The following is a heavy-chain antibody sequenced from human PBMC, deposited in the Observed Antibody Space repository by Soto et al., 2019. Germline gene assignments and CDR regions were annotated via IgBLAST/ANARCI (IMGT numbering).Heavy chain of an antibody. J-gene: IGHJ6*02. CDR3: ARSPLRAVAGTHRYYYYGMDV. CDR1: GGSFSGYY. CDR2: INHSGST. V-gene: IGHV4-34*01. Sequence: SETLSLTCAVYGGSFSGYYWSWIRQPPGKGLEWIGEINHSGSTNYNPSLKSRVTISVDTSKNQFSLKLSSVTAADTAVYYCARSPLRAVAGTHRYYYYGMDVWGQGTTVTVSS. D-gene: IGHD6-19*01.